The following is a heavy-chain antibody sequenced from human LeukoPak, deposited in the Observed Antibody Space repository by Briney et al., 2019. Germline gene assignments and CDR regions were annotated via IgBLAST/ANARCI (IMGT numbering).Heavy chain of an antibody. CDR2: MNPNSGNT. J-gene: IGHJ5*02. CDR1: GYTFTGYY. Sequence: GASVKVSCKASGYTFTGYYMHWVRQAPGQGLEWMGWMNPNSGNTGYAQKFQGRVTMTRNTSISTAYMELSSLRSEDTAVYYCARGAKRRNWFDPWGQETLVTVSS. V-gene: IGHV1-8*02. CDR3: ARGAKRRNWFDP.